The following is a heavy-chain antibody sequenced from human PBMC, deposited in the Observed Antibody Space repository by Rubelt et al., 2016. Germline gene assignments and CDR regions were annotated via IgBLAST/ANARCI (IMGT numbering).Heavy chain of an antibody. CDR1: GYTFTSYG. Sequence: QVQLVQSGAEVKKPGASVKVSCKASGYTFTSYGISWVRQAPGQGLEWMGWISDYNGNTKYAQKLQGRATMSTETSTSTAYMELGSLGSDDTAVDYCARRDSSGLTGYWGQGTLVTVSS. D-gene: IGHD3-22*01. V-gene: IGHV1-18*01. CDR3: ARRDSSGLTGY. J-gene: IGHJ4*02. CDR2: ISDYNGNT.